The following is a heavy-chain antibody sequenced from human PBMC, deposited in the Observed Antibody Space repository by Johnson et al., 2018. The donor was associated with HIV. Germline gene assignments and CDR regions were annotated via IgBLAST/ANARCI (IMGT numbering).Heavy chain of an antibody. CDR1: GFTFSSYG. J-gene: IGHJ3*02. V-gene: IGHV3-33*06. CDR3: AKDRGSPGSPAAFDI. D-gene: IGHD3-10*01. CDR2: IWFDGNNK. Sequence: QVQLVESGGGVVQPGRSLRLSCAASGFTFSSYGMHWVRQAPGKGLEWVATIWFDGNNKYYADSVKGRFTISRDNSKKTLFLQMNSLRAEDTAVYYGAKDRGSPGSPAAFDIWGQGTMVTVSS.